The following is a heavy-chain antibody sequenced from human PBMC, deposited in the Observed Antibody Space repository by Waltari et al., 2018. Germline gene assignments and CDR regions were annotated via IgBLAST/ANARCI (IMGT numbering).Heavy chain of an antibody. Sequence: EVQLVESGGGLVQPGRSLRLSCTASGFTVADYAMSWVRQAPWKGLEWVGFIRSKAYGGKTEYAASVKGRFTISRDDSKRIAYLQMNSLKTEDTAVYYCTRLGSSSWYPDYWGQGTLVTVSS. CDR1: GFTVADYA. CDR3: TRLGSSSWYPDY. J-gene: IGHJ4*02. D-gene: IGHD6-13*01. CDR2: IRSKAYGGKT. V-gene: IGHV3-49*04.